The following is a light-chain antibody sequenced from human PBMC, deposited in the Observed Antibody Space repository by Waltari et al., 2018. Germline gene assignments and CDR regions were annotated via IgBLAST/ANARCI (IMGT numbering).Light chain of an antibody. CDR3: QKYVSLPAT. V-gene: IGKV3-20*01. CDR2: DAS. J-gene: IGKJ1*01. Sequence: PGERATLSCRASQSVGRSLAWYQQKPGQAPRLLIYDASSRAAGIPDRFSGSGSGTDFSLAISRLEPEDFAVYYCQKYVSLPATFGQGTKVEIK. CDR1: QSVGRS.